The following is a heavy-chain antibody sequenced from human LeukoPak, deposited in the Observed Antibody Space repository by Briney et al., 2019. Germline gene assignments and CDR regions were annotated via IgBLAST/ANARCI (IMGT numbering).Heavy chain of an antibody. CDR1: GYSFTNYW. J-gene: IGHJ6*02. V-gene: IGHV5-51*06. D-gene: IGHD3-16*01. CDR2: IHAGDSST. CDR3: ARYPPGYYGMDV. Sequence: GESLKISCKGSGYSFTNYWIGWVRRMPGKGLEWMGIIHAGDSSTRYSPSFQGQVTISADKSISTAYLQWSSLKASDTAMYYRARYPPGYYGMDVWGQGTTVTVSS.